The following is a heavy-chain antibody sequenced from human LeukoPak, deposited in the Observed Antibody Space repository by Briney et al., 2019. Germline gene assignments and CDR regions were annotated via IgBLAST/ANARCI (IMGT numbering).Heavy chain of an antibody. CDR3: ARVGASTYYYDSSGYKAFDI. D-gene: IGHD3-22*01. V-gene: IGHV3-30*03. Sequence: PGGSLRLSCAASGFTFSSYSMNWVRQAPGKGLEWVAVISYDGSNKYYADSVKGRFTISRDNSKNTLYLQMNSLRAEDTAVYYCARVGASTYYYDSSGYKAFDIWGQGTMVTVSS. CDR1: GFTFSSYS. CDR2: ISYDGSNK. J-gene: IGHJ3*02.